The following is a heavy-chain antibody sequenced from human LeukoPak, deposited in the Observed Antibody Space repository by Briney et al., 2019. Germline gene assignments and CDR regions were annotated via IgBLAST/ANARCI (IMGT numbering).Heavy chain of an antibody. Sequence: PSGPLRLNCAGSGFRVGSDSSYSVRQARGLGLEWVSSISSGGTFMYYADSVKGRFTISRDNAKKSVFLQMNSLRAEDSAVYYCAREPTGDYWGQGMLVTVSS. V-gene: IGHV3-21*01. CDR2: ISSGGTFM. CDR1: GFRVGSDS. J-gene: IGHJ4*02. CDR3: AREPTGDY.